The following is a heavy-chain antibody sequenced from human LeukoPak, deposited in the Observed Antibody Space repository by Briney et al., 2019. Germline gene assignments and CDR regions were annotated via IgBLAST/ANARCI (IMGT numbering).Heavy chain of an antibody. V-gene: IGHV3-11*04. J-gene: IGHJ4*02. D-gene: IGHD6-19*01. CDR3: ARDSRSGWYDY. Sequence: PGGSLRLSCAASGFTFNDYYMSWVRQAPGKGLEWVSYISMSSTTIYYADSVKGRFTISRDNAKNSLYLQMNSLRAEDTAVYYCARDSRSGWYDYWGQGTLVTVSS. CDR2: ISMSSTTI. CDR1: GFTFNDYY.